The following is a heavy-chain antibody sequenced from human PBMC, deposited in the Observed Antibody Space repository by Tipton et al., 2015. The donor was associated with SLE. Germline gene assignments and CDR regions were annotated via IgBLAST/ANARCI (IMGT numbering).Heavy chain of an antibody. D-gene: IGHD3-16*01. CDR1: GGSISSSNW. CDR2: IYHSGST. CDR3: ARAPLMGKVYYFDY. Sequence: TLSLTCAVSGGSISSSNWWSWVRQPPGKGLEWIREIYHSGSTNYNPSLKSRVTISVDKSKNQFSLKLSSVTAADTAVYYCARAPLMGKVYYFDYWGQGTLVTVSS. J-gene: IGHJ4*02. V-gene: IGHV4-4*02.